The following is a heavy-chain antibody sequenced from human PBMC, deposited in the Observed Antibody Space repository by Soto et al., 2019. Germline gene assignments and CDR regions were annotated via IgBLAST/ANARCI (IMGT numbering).Heavy chain of an antibody. CDR2: IYYSGST. J-gene: IGHJ3*02. CDR1: GGSISSSSYY. Sequence: SETLSLTCTVSGGSISSSSYYWGWIRQPPGKGLEWIGSIYYSGSTYYNPSLKSRVTISVDTSKNQFSLKLSSVTAADTAVYYCARHLFVYDFWSGDDAFDIWGQGTMVTVSS. CDR3: ARHLFVYDFWSGDDAFDI. D-gene: IGHD3-3*01. V-gene: IGHV4-39*01.